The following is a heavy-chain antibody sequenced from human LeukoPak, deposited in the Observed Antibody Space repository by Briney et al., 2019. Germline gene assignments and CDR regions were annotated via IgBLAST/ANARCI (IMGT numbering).Heavy chain of an antibody. V-gene: IGHV1-18*01. CDR2: ISAYNGNT. Sequence: ASVKVSCKASGYTFTSYGISWVRQAPGQGLEWMGWISAYNGNTNYAQKPQGRVTMATDTSTSTAYMELRSLRSDDTAVYYCARDNGPYYDFWSGYRFYYYYYMDVWGKGTTVTVSS. CDR3: ARDNGPYYDFWSGYRFYYYYYMDV. CDR1: GYTFTSYG. J-gene: IGHJ6*03. D-gene: IGHD3-3*01.